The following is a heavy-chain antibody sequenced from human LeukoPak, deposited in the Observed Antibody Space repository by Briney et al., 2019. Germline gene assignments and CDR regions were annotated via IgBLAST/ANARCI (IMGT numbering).Heavy chain of an antibody. CDR1: RGSISSSSYY. J-gene: IGHJ4*02. V-gene: IGHV4-39*01. CDR3: FKAEDGIRYFDWLPHYFDY. CDR2: SYYSGST. Sequence: SETRFLTCTVTRGSISSSSYYWGWIRHPPGKGLDWIGRSYYSGSTYCNPSLKSRVTRSVDPSTNQFSLKLSSVTAADTAVYYFFKAEDGIRYFDWLPHYFDYWGQGTLVTVSS. D-gene: IGHD3-9*01.